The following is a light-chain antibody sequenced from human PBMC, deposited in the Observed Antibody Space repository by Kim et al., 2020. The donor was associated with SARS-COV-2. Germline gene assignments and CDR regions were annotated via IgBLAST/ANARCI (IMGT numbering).Light chain of an antibody. CDR1: SGHSTYS. Sequence: ASVQITCSLSSGHSTYSFAWHHQQPDKGPRFLMKLNSAGSPSKGDGIPDRFSGSSSGAERYLTISSLQSEDEGDYYCQTWDTGIAVFGGGTQLTVL. V-gene: IGLV4-69*01. CDR3: QTWDTGIAV. CDR2: LNSAGSP. J-gene: IGLJ7*01.